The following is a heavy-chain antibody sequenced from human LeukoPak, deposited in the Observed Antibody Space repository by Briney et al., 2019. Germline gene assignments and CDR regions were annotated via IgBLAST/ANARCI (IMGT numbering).Heavy chain of an antibody. D-gene: IGHD2-8*02. V-gene: IGHV3-23*01. Sequence: GGSLRLSCATSGFTFNDYAMHWVRQAPGKGLEWVSSIFPSGGEIHYADSVRGRFTISRDNSKSTLSLQMNSLRAEDTAIYYCATYRQVLLPFESWGQGTLVTVSS. J-gene: IGHJ4*02. CDR2: IFPSGGEI. CDR3: ATYRQVLLPFES. CDR1: GFTFNDYA.